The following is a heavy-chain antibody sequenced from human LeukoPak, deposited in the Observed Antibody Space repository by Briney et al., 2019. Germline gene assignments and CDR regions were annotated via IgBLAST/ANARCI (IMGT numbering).Heavy chain of an antibody. J-gene: IGHJ4*02. Sequence: ASVKDSCKASGYTLSYYYVHRVRQAPGQRLERMGCISPNSGGTHYAQNFQGRVTMTRDTSISTAYMELSRLRSDDTAVYFCARLPYDEPDYWGQGTLVTVSS. CDR1: GYTLSYYY. V-gene: IGHV1-2*02. D-gene: IGHD3-3*01. CDR3: ARLPYDEPDY. CDR2: ISPNSGGT.